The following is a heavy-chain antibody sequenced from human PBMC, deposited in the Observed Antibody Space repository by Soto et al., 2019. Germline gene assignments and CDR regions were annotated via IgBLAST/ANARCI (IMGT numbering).Heavy chain of an antibody. CDR1: GFIFSDYA. D-gene: IGHD1-1*01. J-gene: IGHJ4*02. CDR2: ITSSGSST. Sequence: PGGSLRLSCAASGFIFSDYALYWVRQAPGKGLEWVPAITSSGSSTFYAGSVKGRFTISRGSSTNTLYLQMNSLKAEDTATYYCAKGNSNFYFDYWGQGALVTVSS. CDR3: AKGNSNFYFDY. V-gene: IGHV3-23*01.